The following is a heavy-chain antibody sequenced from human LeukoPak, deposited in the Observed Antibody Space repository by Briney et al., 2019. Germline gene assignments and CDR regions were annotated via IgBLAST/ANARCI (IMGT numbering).Heavy chain of an antibody. CDR1: GFTFSSYA. CDR3: ARADSGTYYNYYLDS. Sequence: GASLRLSCAASGFTFSSYAMHWVRQAPGKGLEWVAVISNDGGTKYYPDSVKGRFTISRDNSRNTLYLQMNSLRAEDTAVYYCARADSGTYYNYYLDSWGQGTLVTVSS. D-gene: IGHD1-26*01. V-gene: IGHV3-30*04. J-gene: IGHJ4*02. CDR2: ISNDGGTK.